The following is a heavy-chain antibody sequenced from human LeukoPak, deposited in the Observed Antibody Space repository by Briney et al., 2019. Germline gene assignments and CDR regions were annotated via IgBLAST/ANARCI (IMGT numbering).Heavy chain of an antibody. Sequence: PSETLSLTCAVSGGSISSSNWWSWVRQPPGKGLEWIGEIYHSGSTNYNPSLKSRVTISVDKSKNQFSLKLSSVTAADTAVYYCARLDNWNYGWFDPWGQGTLVTVSS. D-gene: IGHD1-7*01. CDR3: ARLDNWNYGWFDP. V-gene: IGHV4-4*02. CDR2: IYHSGST. CDR1: GGSISSSNW. J-gene: IGHJ5*02.